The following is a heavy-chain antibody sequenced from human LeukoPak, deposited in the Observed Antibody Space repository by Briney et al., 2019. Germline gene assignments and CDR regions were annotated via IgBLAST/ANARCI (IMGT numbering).Heavy chain of an antibody. CDR2: IYYSGST. CDR1: GVSISSYY. V-gene: IGHV4-59*01. J-gene: IGHJ3*02. Sequence: SETLSLTCTVSGVSISSYYWSWIRQPPGKGLEWIGYIYYSGSTNCNPYVKSRVAMSVDTTKKQFSLILSSLTAADTAVYYCARGGTAVRAPYAFDIWGQGTMVTVSS. D-gene: IGHD4-17*01. CDR3: ARGGTAVRAPYAFDI.